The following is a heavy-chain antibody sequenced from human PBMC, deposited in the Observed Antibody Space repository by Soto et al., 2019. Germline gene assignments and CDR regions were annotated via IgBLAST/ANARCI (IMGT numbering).Heavy chain of an antibody. D-gene: IGHD5-18*01. Sequence: QVKLVESGGGVVQPGRSLRLSCEASGFIFNDYGMHWVRQAPGKGLDWVAVISFDGNNKYYAQPVKGRFTISRDNSKNTLFLHMDSLRREDTAVYHCVKGDLDTAVANSPDAFDFWGQGTMVTVSS. J-gene: IGHJ3*01. CDR2: ISFDGNNK. V-gene: IGHV3-30*18. CDR3: VKGDLDTAVANSPDAFDF. CDR1: GFIFNDYG.